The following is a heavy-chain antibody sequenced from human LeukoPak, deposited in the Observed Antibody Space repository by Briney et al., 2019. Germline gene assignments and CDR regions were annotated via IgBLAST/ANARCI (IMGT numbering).Heavy chain of an antibody. Sequence: PSETLSLTRAVSGGSISSGGYSWSWIRQPPGKGLEWIGYIYHSGSTYYNPSLKSRVTISVDRSKNQFSLKLSSVTAADTAVYYCASSNWNRPDGDAFDIWGQGTMVTVSS. CDR3: ASSNWNRPDGDAFDI. CDR1: GGSISSGGYS. CDR2: IYHSGST. V-gene: IGHV4-30-2*01. J-gene: IGHJ3*02. D-gene: IGHD1-1*01.